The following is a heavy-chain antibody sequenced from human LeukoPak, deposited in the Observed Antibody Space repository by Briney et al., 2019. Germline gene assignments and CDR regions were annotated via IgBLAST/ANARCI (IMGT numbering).Heavy chain of an antibody. CDR2: ISYDGSNK. J-gene: IGHJ4*02. CDR1: GFTFSSYG. D-gene: IGHD3-22*01. CDR3: AKIDSSGYVY. V-gene: IGHV3-30*18. Sequence: GRSLRLSCAASGFTFSSYGMHWVRQAPGKGLEWVAVISYDGSNKYYADSVKGRFTISRDNSKNTLYLQMNSLRAEDTAVYYCAKIDSSGYVYWGQGTLVTVSS.